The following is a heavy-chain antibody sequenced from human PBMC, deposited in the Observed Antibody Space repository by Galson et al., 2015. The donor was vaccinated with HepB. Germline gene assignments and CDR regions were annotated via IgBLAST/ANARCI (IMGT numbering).Heavy chain of an antibody. V-gene: IGHV3-74*01. CDR1: GFTFSGYW. CDR3: VQSGNFRFDY. D-gene: IGHD1-26*01. J-gene: IGHJ4*02. CDR2: INGDGSSA. Sequence: SLRLSCAASGFTFSGYWMHWVRQTPGKGLVWVSRINGDGSSASYADSVKGRFTISRDNAKNTLFLQMNSLRAEDTAVYYCVQSGNFRFDYWGQGTLVTVSS.